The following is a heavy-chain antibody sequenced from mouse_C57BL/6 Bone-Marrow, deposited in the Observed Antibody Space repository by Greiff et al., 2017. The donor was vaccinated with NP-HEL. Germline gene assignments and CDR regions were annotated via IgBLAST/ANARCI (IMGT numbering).Heavy chain of an antibody. Sequence: VQLQQSGPELVKPGASVKISCKASGYTFTDYYMNWVKQSHGKSLEWIGDINPNNGGTSYNQKFKGKATLTVDKSSSTAYMELRSLTSEDSAVYYCARGAYGSRGYAMDYWGQGTSVTVSS. D-gene: IGHD1-1*01. J-gene: IGHJ4*01. CDR3: ARGAYGSRGYAMDY. V-gene: IGHV1-26*01. CDR1: GYTFTDYY. CDR2: INPNNGGT.